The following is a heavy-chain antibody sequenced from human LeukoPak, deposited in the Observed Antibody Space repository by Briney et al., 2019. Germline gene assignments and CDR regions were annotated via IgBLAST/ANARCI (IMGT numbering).Heavy chain of an antibody. D-gene: IGHD3-22*01. J-gene: IGHJ4*02. CDR2: MNPNSGNT. CDR1: GYTFTSFD. Sequence: ASVKVSCKASGYTFTSFDINWVRQATGQGLEWLGWMNPNSGNTGYAQTFQGRVTMTRDTSISTAYMELSSLRSEDTAVYFCARYSSGYFYVWGQGTLVTVSS. V-gene: IGHV1-8*01. CDR3: ARYSSGYFYV.